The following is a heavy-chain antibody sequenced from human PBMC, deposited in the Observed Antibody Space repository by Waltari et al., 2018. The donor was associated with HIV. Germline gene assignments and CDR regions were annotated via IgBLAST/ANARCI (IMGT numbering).Heavy chain of an antibody. J-gene: IGHJ1*01. D-gene: IGHD3-22*01. V-gene: IGHV4-34*02. CDR3: ARGDYYYYDSSGLDS. CDR1: GRSFSGYY. Sequence: VHLQQWAAGLPKTSETLSLTCAVYGRSFSGYYWTWVRQSPGRGLEWIGEVNDSGDTNYNSSLKSRATMSVNTFKNQFSLKLMSVTAADTATYYCARGDYYYYDSSGLDSWGQGTPVTVSS. CDR2: VNDSGDT.